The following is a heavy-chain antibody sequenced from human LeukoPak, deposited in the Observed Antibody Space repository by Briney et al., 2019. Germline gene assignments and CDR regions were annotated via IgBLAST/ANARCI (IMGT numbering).Heavy chain of an antibody. V-gene: IGHV1-18*01. CDR3: ARADDFWSGYYTGAFDI. CDR2: ISAYNGNT. J-gene: IGHJ3*02. D-gene: IGHD3-3*01. CDR1: GYTFTSYG. Sequence: GASMKVSCKASGYTFTSYGISWVRQAPGQGLEWMGWISAYNGNTNYAQKLQGRVTMTTDTSTSTAYMELRSLRSDDTAVYYCARADDFWSGYYTGAFDIWGQGTMVTVSS.